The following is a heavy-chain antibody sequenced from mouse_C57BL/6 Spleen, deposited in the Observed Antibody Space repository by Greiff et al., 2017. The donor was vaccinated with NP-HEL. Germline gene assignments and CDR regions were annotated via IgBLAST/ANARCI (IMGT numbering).Heavy chain of an antibody. Sequence: EVQLQQSGPELVKPGASVKISCKASGYTFTDYYMNWVKQSHGKSLEWIGDINPNNGGTSYNQKFKGKATLTVDKYSSTAYMELRSLTSEDSAVYYCARGGYYGSSYFDVWGTGTTVTVSS. J-gene: IGHJ1*03. D-gene: IGHD1-1*01. CDR1: GYTFTDYY. CDR3: ARGGYYGSSYFDV. CDR2: INPNNGGT. V-gene: IGHV1-26*01.